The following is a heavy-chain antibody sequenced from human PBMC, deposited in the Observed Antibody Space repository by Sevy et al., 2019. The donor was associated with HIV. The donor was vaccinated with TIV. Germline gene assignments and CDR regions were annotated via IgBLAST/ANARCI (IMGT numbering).Heavy chain of an antibody. CDR3: AKDRAGRQLDYWYFDL. J-gene: IGHJ2*01. CDR2: ISGSGGST. V-gene: IGHV3-23*01. CDR1: GFTFSSYA. D-gene: IGHD6-13*01. Sequence: GGSLRLSCAASGFTFSSYAMSWVRQAPGKGLEWVSAISGSGGSTYYADSVKGRFTISRDNSKNTLYLQMNSLRAEDTAVYYCAKDRAGRQLDYWYFDLWGRGTLVTVSS.